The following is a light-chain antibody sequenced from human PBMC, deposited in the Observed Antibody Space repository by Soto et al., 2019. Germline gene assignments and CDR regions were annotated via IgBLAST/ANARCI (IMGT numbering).Light chain of an antibody. V-gene: IGLV2-8*01. CDR2: EVN. J-gene: IGLJ1*01. CDR1: SSDVGGYNY. Sequence: QSALTQPPSASGSPGQSVAISCTGTSSDVGGYNYVSWYQQHPGKAPKLMIYEVNKRPSGVPDRFAGSKSGNTASLTVSGLQAEDEYDYYCSSYAGSSNVVGTGTKVTVL. CDR3: SSYAGSSNV.